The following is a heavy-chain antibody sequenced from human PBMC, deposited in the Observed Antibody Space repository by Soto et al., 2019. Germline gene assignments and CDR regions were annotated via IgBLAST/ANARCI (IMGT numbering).Heavy chain of an antibody. D-gene: IGHD6-19*01. J-gene: IGHJ4*02. CDR3: ARDPMPTSGCFY. CDR1: GYTFTSYA. Sequence: ASVKVSCKASGYTFTSYAIHWVRQAPGQGLEWMGWINAGDGNTKYSQNFQGRVTITRDTSASTAYMELSSLRSEDTAVYYCARDPMPTSGCFYWGQGTLVTVSS. CDR2: INAGDGNT. V-gene: IGHV1-3*01.